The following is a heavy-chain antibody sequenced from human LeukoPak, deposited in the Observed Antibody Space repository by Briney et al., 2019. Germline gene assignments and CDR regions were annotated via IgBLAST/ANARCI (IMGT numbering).Heavy chain of an antibody. Sequence: PLQTLSLTCTVSSDSFSSGGYYWTWIRQHPGKGLAWIGHIYYNERTSYNPSLKSRLPISVDTSKNHFSLRLRSVTAADTAVYYCARGRPMSGYSTPPFDSWGQGTLVTVSS. D-gene: IGHD3-9*01. CDR3: ARGRPMSGYSTPPFDS. CDR2: IYYNERT. J-gene: IGHJ4*02. CDR1: SDSFSSGGYY. V-gene: IGHV4-31*03.